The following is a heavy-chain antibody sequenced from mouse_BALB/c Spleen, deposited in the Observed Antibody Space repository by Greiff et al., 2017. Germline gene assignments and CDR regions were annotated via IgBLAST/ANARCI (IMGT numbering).Heavy chain of an antibody. CDR2: ILPGSGST. CDR3: ARNVVRRYFDV. Sequence: QVQLKESGAELMKPGASVKISCKATGYTFSSYWIEWVKQRPGHGLEWIGEILPGSGSTNYNEKFKGKATFTADTSSNTAYMQLSSLTSEDSAVYYCARNVVRRYFDVWGAGTTVTVSS. V-gene: IGHV1-9*01. CDR1: GYTFSSYW. D-gene: IGHD1-1*01. J-gene: IGHJ1*01.